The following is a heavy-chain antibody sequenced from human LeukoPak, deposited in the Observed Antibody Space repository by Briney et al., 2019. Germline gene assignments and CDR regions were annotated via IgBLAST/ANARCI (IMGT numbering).Heavy chain of an antibody. CDR1: GYTFTSYG. J-gene: IGHJ6*02. Sequence: ASVKVSCKASGYTFTSYGISWVRQAPGQGLEWMGWISAYNGNTNYAQKLQGRVTMTTGTSTSTAYMELRSLRSDDTAVYYCARFSSSWFDYYYYYGMDVWGQGTTVTVSS. CDR3: ARFSSSWFDYYYYYGMDV. V-gene: IGHV1-18*01. D-gene: IGHD6-13*01. CDR2: ISAYNGNT.